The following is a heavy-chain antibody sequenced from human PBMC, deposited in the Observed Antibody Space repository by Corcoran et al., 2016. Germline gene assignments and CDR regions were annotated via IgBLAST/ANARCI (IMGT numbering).Heavy chain of an antibody. J-gene: IGHJ5*02. V-gene: IGHV1-8*01. CDR3: ARDYGGNSGWFDP. Sequence: QVQLVQSGAEVKEPGASVKVSCKASGYTFTSYDINWVRQATGQGLEWLGWMSPNSGNTGYAQKFQGRLSMTRDTSIGTAYMELSRLRSEDTAVYYCARDYGGNSGWFDPWGQGTLVTVSS. CDR2: MSPNSGNT. CDR1: GYTFTSYD. D-gene: IGHD4-17*01.